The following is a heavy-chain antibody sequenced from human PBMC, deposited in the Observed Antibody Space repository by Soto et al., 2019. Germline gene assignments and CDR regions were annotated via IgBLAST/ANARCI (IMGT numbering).Heavy chain of an antibody. CDR2: INSDGSST. V-gene: IGHV3-74*01. CDR3: ARDGAVDGTNYYYGMDV. J-gene: IGHJ6*02. Sequence: EVQLVESGGGLVQPGGSLRLSCAASGFTFSSYWMHWVRQAPGKGLVWVSRINSDGSSTSYADSVKGRFTISRDNAKNTLYLHMNSLRAEDTAVYYCARDGAVDGTNYYYGMDVWGQGTTVTVSS. CDR1: GFTFSSYW. D-gene: IGHD6-19*01.